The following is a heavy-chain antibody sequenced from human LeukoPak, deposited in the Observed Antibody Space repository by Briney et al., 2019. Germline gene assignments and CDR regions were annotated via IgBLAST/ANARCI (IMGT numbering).Heavy chain of an antibody. D-gene: IGHD3-9*01. CDR2: IYYSGST. Sequence: MTSETLSLTCTASGGSISSYYWSWIRQPPGKGLEGIGYIYYSGSTNYNPSLKSRVTISVDTSKNQFSLKLSSVTAADTAVYYCARLRGPRGTRYFDWLITPGYYMDVWGKGTTVTVSS. CDR1: GGSISSYY. J-gene: IGHJ6*03. CDR3: ARLRGPRGTRYFDWLITPGYYMDV. V-gene: IGHV4-59*01.